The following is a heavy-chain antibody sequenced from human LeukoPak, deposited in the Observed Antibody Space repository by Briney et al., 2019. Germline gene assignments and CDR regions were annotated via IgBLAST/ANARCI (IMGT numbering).Heavy chain of an antibody. J-gene: IGHJ6*02. D-gene: IGHD6-13*01. Sequence: SETLSLTCTVSGVSISSGSYYWSWLRQPAGKGLEWIGRIYTSGSTNYTPSLKSRVTMSVDTSKNQFSLKLSSVTAADTAVYYCAREDGSSWYEDYYYYGMDVWGQGTTVTVSS. V-gene: IGHV4-61*02. CDR2: IYTSGST. CDR3: AREDGSSWYEDYYYYGMDV. CDR1: GVSISSGSYY.